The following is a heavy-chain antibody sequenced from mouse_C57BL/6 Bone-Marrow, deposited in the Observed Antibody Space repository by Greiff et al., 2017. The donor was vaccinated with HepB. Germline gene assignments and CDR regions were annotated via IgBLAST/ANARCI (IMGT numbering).Heavy chain of an antibody. CDR3: APAYGSSLYAMDY. V-gene: IGHV1-64*01. CDR1: GYTFTSYW. D-gene: IGHD1-1*01. Sequence: VQLQQPGAELVKPGASVKLSCKASGYTFTSYWMHWVKQRPGQGLEWIGMIHPNSGSTNYNEKFKSKATLTVDKSSSTAYMQLSSLTSEDSAVYYGAPAYGSSLYAMDYWGQGTSVTVSS. CDR2: IHPNSGST. J-gene: IGHJ4*01.